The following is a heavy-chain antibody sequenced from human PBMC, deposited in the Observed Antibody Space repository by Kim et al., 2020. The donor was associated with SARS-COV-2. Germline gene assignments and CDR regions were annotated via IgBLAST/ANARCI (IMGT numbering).Heavy chain of an antibody. V-gene: IGHV3-73*01. Sequence: YAASVKGRFTISTNDSKNTAYLQMNSLKTEDTAMYYCTRLDLQLCPPFDYWGQGTLVTVSS. CDR3: TRLDLQLCPPFDY. J-gene: IGHJ4*02. D-gene: IGHD5-18*01.